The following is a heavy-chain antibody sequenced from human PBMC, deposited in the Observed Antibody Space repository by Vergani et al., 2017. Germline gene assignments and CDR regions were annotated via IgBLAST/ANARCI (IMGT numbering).Heavy chain of an antibody. CDR3: ARVGTSSNRDYFDY. D-gene: IGHD2-2*01. CDR2: INPNSGGT. Sequence: QVQLVQSGAEVKKPGASVKVSCKASGYTFTDYFMHWVRQAPGQGLEWMGGINPNSGGTNYAQKFQVRVTMTRDTSISTAYMELSNLRSDDTAVYYCARVGTSSNRDYFDYWGQGTLVTVSS. V-gene: IGHV1-2*02. J-gene: IGHJ4*02. CDR1: GYTFTDYF.